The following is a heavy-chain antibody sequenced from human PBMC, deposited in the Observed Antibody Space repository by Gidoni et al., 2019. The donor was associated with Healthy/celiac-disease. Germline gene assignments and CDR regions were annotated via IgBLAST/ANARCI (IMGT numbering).Heavy chain of an antibody. CDR1: GFPFSSYS. CDR2: ISSSSSYI. D-gene: IGHD2-8*01. J-gene: IGHJ3*02. Sequence: EVQLVESGGGLVKPGGSLRLSCAACGFPFSSYSMNWVRQAPGKGLEWVSSISSSSSYIYYADAVKGRFTISRDNAKNSLYLQMNSLRAEDTAVYYCTSNVLMVYAMYAFDIWGQGTMVTVSS. CDR3: TSNVLMVYAMYAFDI. V-gene: IGHV3-21*01.